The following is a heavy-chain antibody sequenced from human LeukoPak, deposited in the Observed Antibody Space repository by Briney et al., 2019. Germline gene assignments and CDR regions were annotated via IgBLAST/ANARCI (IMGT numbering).Heavy chain of an antibody. V-gene: IGHV3-30*04. Sequence: PGGSPRLSCAASGFTFSGYAIHWVRQAPGKGLEWVAVIPYDGNKKYYGNSVKGRFTISRDNSKNTLYVEMNSLRAEDTAVYFCARGNMDDRYYYGAFDVWGQGTMVTVSS. J-gene: IGHJ3*01. CDR1: GFTFSGYA. CDR3: ARGNMDDRYYYGAFDV. D-gene: IGHD3-10*01. CDR2: IPYDGNKK.